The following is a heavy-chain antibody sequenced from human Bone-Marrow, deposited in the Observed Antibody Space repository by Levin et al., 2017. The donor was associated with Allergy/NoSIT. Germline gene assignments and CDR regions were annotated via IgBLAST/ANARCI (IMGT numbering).Heavy chain of an antibody. CDR1: GFTVSSNY. CDR2: IYSGGDT. CDR3: AKCNGWYCKGYFDL. D-gene: IGHD6-19*01. Sequence: GGSLRLSCEASGFTVSSNYMSWVRQAPGKGLEWVSVIYSGGDTKYTESVKGRFTISRDNSKNTLYLQMNSLRAEDTAVYYCAKCNGWYCKGYFDLWGRGTLVTVSS. V-gene: IGHV3-53*01. J-gene: IGHJ2*01.